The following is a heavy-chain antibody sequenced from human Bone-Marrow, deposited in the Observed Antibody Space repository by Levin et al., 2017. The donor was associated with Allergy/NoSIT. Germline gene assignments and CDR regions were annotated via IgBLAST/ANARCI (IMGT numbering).Heavy chain of an antibody. CDR3: VKYDSWWYDDC. CDR2: INTGAGNT. Sequence: GGSLRLSCVASGFTFTNYAMTWVRQAPRKGLEWVSSINTGAGNTFYADSVKGRFTISTDNSKNTLYLQMDSLRAEDTAVYYCVKYDSWWYDDCWGQGTLVTVSS. V-gene: IGHV3-23*01. D-gene: IGHD2-15*01. CDR1: GFTFTNYA. J-gene: IGHJ4*02.